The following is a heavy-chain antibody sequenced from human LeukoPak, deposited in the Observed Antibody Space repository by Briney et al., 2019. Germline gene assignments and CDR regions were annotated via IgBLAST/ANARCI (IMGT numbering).Heavy chain of an antibody. V-gene: IGHV3-23*01. CDR1: GFTFSSYA. Sequence: GGSLRLSCAASGFTFSSYAMSWVRQAPGKGLEWVSAISGSGGSTYYADSVKGRFTISRDNSKNTLYLQMNSLRAEDTAVFYCAKGYYYDTSTPSPQFDYWGQGTLVTVSS. J-gene: IGHJ4*02. CDR3: AKGYYYDTSTPSPQFDY. CDR2: ISGSGGST. D-gene: IGHD3-22*01.